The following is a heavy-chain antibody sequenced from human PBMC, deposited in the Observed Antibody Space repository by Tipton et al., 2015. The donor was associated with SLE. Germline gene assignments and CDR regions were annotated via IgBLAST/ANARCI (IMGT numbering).Heavy chain of an antibody. J-gene: IGHJ4*02. CDR2: VYYTGNT. CDR1: GGSISSSSYY. V-gene: IGHV4-39*07. CDR3: ARVGDFYGSGSRVFDH. D-gene: IGHD3-10*01. Sequence: TLSLTCTVPGGSISSSSYYWGWIRQPPGKGLEWVGPVYYTGNTFYNPSLKSRVTISVDTSNNQFSLRLTSVTAADTAMYFCARVGDFYGSGSRVFDHWGQGILVTVSS.